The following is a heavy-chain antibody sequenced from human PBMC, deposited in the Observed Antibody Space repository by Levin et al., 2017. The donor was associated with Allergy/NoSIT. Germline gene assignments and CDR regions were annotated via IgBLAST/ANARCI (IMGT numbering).Heavy chain of an antibody. D-gene: IGHD6-19*01. V-gene: IGHV2-5*02. CDR2: IYWDDDE. CDR1: GFSLSSSGGA. Sequence: SGPTLVKPTQTLTLTCTFSGFSLSSSGGAVGWIRRPPGKALEWLGFIYWDDDERYSPSLRNRLTITKDTSTNQVFLSMTDLDPVDTATYFCAHRERSGWNYLDYWGQGILVTVSS. CDR3: AHRERSGWNYLDY. J-gene: IGHJ4*02.